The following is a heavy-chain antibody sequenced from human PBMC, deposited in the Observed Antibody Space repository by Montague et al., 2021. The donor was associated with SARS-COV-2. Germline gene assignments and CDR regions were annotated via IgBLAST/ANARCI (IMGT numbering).Heavy chain of an antibody. V-gene: IGHV3-30*04. CDR2: ISYDGSNK. J-gene: IGHJ6*02. CDR1: GSTFSSYA. D-gene: IGHD3-9*01. CDR3: AREGRYFDWLLNYYYCGMDV. Sequence: SLRLSRAASGSTFSSYAMHWVRQAPGKGLEWVAVISYDGSNKYYVDSVKGRFTISRDNSKNTLYLQMNSLRAEDTAVYYCAREGRYFDWLLNYYYCGMDVGGQGTLVTVTS.